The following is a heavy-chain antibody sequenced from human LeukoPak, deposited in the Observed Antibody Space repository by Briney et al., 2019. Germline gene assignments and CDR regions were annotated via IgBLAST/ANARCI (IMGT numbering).Heavy chain of an antibody. J-gene: IGHJ4*02. CDR1: GFTFSSYS. CDR2: ISSSSSYI. Sequence: GGSLRLSCAASGFTFSSYSMNWVRQAPGRGLEWVSSISSSSSYIYYADSMKGRFTISRDNAKNSLYLQMNSLRAEDTAVYYCARSTMVRGVFDYWGQGTLVTVSS. V-gene: IGHV3-21*01. CDR3: ARSTMVRGVFDY. D-gene: IGHD3-10*01.